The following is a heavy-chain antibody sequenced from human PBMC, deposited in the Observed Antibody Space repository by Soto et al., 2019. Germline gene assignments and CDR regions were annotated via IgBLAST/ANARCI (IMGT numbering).Heavy chain of an antibody. Sequence: GASVKVSCKASGGTFSSYAISWVRQAPGQGLEWMGGIIPIFGTANYAQKFQGRVTITADESTSTAYMELSSLRSEDTAVYYCARVLRIYYGSGSPSDYFDYWGQGTLVTVSS. CDR1: GGTFSSYA. V-gene: IGHV1-69*13. CDR3: ARVLRIYYGSGSPSDYFDY. D-gene: IGHD3-10*01. J-gene: IGHJ4*02. CDR2: IIPIFGTA.